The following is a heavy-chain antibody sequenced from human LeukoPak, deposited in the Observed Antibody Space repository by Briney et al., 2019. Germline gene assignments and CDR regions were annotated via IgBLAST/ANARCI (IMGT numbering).Heavy chain of an antibody. J-gene: IGHJ4*02. D-gene: IGHD5-18*01. Sequence: GGSLRLSCAASGFTFSSYSMNWVRQAPGEGLEWVSSISSSSSYIYYADSVKGRFTISRDNAKNSLYLQMNSLRAEDTAVYYCARDALPRGYSYGYSDYWGQGTLVTVSS. CDR1: GFTFSSYS. V-gene: IGHV3-21*01. CDR2: ISSSSSYI. CDR3: ARDALPRGYSYGYSDY.